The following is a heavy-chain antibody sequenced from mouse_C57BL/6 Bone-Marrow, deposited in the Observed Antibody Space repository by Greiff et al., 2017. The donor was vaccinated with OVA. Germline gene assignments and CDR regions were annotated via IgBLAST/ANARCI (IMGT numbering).Heavy chain of an antibody. D-gene: IGHD1-3*01. CDR3: AREDNDY. Sequence: EVQLQQSGPELVKPGASVKISCKASGYTFTDYYMNWVKQSHGKSLEWIGDINPNNGGTSYNQKFKGKATLTVDKSSSTAYMELRSLTSEDSAVYYCAREDNDYWGQGTTLTVSS. V-gene: IGHV1-26*01. CDR2: INPNNGGT. CDR1: GYTFTDYY. J-gene: IGHJ2*01.